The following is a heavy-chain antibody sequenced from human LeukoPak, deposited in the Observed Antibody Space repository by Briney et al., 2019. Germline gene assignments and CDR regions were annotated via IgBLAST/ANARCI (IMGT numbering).Heavy chain of an antibody. Sequence: ASVKVSCKASGYTFTGYYMHWVRQAPGQGLEWMGRINPNSGGTNYAQKFQGRVTMTRDTSISTAYMELSRLRSEDTAVYYCARALYSSSWYHSRGRPEDDYWGQGTLVTVSS. CDR3: ARALYSSSWYHSRGRPEDDY. CDR2: INPNSGGT. V-gene: IGHV1-2*06. J-gene: IGHJ4*02. CDR1: GYTFTGYY. D-gene: IGHD6-13*01.